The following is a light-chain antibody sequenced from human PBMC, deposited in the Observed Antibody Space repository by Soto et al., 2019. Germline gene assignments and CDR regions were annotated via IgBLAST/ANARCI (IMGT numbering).Light chain of an antibody. J-gene: IGLJ2*01. CDR1: SSDVGGYNY. CDR3: SSYTTSSTPHVV. Sequence: QYVLTQPASVSGSPGQSITISCTGTSSDVGGYNYVSWYQQHPGKAPKLMIYDVSNRPSGVSNRFSGSKSGNTASLTISGLQAEDEADYYCSSYTTSSTPHVVFGGGTKLTVL. CDR2: DVS. V-gene: IGLV2-14*01.